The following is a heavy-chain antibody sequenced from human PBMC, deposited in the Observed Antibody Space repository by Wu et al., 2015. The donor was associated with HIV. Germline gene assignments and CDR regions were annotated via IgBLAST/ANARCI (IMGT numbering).Heavy chain of an antibody. CDR3: AVSLGEHSERHYFYYMDV. Sequence: QVQLVQSGAEVKKPGSSVKVSCKASGGSFSSYAITWVRQAPGQGLEWVGRIIPIFGTANYAQKFQGRVTITADESTTTAYMELSSLRSEDTAVYYCAVSLGEHSERHYFYYMDVWGKGTTVTVSS. J-gene: IGHJ6*03. CDR1: GGSFSSYA. V-gene: IGHV1-69*13. CDR2: IIPIFGTA. D-gene: IGHD4-17*01.